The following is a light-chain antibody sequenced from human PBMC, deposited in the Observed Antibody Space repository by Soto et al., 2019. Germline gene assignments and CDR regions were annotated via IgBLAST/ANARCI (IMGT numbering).Light chain of an antibody. J-gene: IGLJ2*01. V-gene: IGLV1-51*01. CDR3: ATWDTNLSIVV. CDR1: TSNIGNNY. Sequence: QSVLTQPPSVSAAPGQKVTISCSGTTSNIGNNYVAWYQQLPGTAPKLLICDNNKRPSGIPVRFSGSKSGSSATLGITGVQTGDEADYYCATWDTNLSIVVFGGGTKLTVL. CDR2: DNN.